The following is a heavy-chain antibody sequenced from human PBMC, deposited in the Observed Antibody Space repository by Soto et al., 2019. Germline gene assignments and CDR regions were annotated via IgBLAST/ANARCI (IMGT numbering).Heavy chain of an antibody. Sequence: EVQLLESGGGLVQPGGSLRLSCAASGFTFRNYAMSWVRQAPGKGLEWVSAISGGGTYYADSVKGRFTISRDNSKNTLYLQMHTLRTEDTDVYYCAKDHLSPISSVYVSSASRNEKDCWGQGTLVTVSS. CDR3: AKDHLSPISSVYVSSASRNEKDC. D-gene: IGHD3-22*01. CDR2: ISGGGT. CDR1: GFTFRNYA. J-gene: IGHJ4*02. V-gene: IGHV3-23*01.